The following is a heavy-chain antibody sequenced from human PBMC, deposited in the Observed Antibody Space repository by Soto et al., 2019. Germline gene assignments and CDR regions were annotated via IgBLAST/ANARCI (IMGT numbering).Heavy chain of an antibody. Sequence: EVKLLESGGGLAQPGGSLRLSCVGSGFTFDSYAISWVRQAPGERLQWIAAISGSADGTDYAHSVRDRFTISRDNAKKTVHVEMDILRVEDTALYFCAKVTVGGYSCWSGYDSVGLAVWGQGTLVTVS. CDR2: ISGSADGT. CDR1: GFTFDSYA. V-gene: IGHV3-23*01. J-gene: IGHJ3*01. D-gene: IGHD3-3*01. CDR3: AKVTVGGYSCWSGYDSVGLAV.